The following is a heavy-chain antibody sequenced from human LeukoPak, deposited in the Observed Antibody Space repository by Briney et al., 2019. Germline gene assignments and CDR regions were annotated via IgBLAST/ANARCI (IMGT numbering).Heavy chain of an antibody. D-gene: IGHD2-2*02. CDR2: ISSSGSTI. CDR3: ARGRGGYCSSTNCYMGPDTFFDY. V-gene: IGHV3-11*01. CDR1: GFTFSDYY. J-gene: IGHJ4*02. Sequence: PGGSLRLSCAASGFTFSDYYMSWIRQAPGKGLEWVSYISSSGSTIYYADSVKGRFTISRDNAKNSLYLQMNSLRAEDTAVYYCARGRGGYCSSTNCYMGPDTFFDYWGQGTLVTVSS.